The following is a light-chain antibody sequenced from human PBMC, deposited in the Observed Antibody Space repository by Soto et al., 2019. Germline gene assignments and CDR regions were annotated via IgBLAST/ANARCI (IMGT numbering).Light chain of an antibody. CDR2: GIS. CDR3: QQYSKWPIT. CDR1: QSVSSY. V-gene: IGKV3-15*01. J-gene: IGKJ5*01. Sequence: EIVWTQSPATLSLSPGERATLSCRASQSVSSYLAWYQQHPGQPPRLLIYGISTRATGIPARFSGSGSGTEFSLTISSLQSEDFAVYYCQQYSKWPITFGQGTRLEIK.